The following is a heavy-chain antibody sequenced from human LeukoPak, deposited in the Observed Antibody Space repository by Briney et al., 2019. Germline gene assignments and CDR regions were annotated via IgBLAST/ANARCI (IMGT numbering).Heavy chain of an antibody. Sequence: SETLSLTCAVYGGSFSGYYWSWIRQPPGKGLEWIGEINHSGSTNYNPSLKSRVTISVDTSKNQFSLKLSSVTAADTAVYYCATPSGYSTPLAYWGQGTLVTVSS. CDR2: INHSGST. V-gene: IGHV4-34*01. CDR1: GGSFSGYY. CDR3: ATPSGYSTPLAY. J-gene: IGHJ4*02. D-gene: IGHD6-13*01.